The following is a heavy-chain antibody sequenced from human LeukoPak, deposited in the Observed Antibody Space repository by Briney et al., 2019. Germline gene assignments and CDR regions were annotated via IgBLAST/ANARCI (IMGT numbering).Heavy chain of an antibody. CDR1: GGSFRGYY. Sequence: PSETLSLTCAVYGGSFRGYYWSWIRQPPGKGLEWIGEVNHSGSTNYNPSLKSRVTISVDTSKNQFSLKLNSVTAADTAVYYCARGPYPLVYRDQGTLVTVSS. V-gene: IGHV4-34*01. J-gene: IGHJ4*02. D-gene: IGHD2-2*01. CDR2: VNHSGST. CDR3: ARGPYPLVY.